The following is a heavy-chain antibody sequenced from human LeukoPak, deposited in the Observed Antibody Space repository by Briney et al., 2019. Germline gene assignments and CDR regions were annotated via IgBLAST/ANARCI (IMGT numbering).Heavy chain of an antibody. V-gene: IGHV4-34*01. D-gene: IGHD6-13*01. J-gene: IGHJ2*01. Sequence: PSETLSLTCAVYGGSFSGYYWSWIRQPPGKGLEWIGEINHSGSTNYNPSLKSRVTISVDTSKNQFSLKLSSVTAADTAVYYCARDLRIAAAGSPPAFDLWGRGTLVTVSS. CDR1: GGSFSGYY. CDR3: ARDLRIAAAGSPPAFDL. CDR2: INHSGST.